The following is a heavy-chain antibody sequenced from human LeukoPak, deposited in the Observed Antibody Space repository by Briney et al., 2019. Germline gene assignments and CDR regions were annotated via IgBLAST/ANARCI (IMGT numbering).Heavy chain of an antibody. Sequence: PGGYLRLSCAASGFTFSSNWMYWVPQAPGQGLVWVSRINSDGSTTSYVDSVKGRFTISRYNAKSTLYLQMNSLRAEDTAVYYCARGGPIDYWGQGTLVTVSS. CDR3: ARGGPIDY. CDR1: GFTFSSNW. CDR2: INSDGSTT. V-gene: IGHV3-74*01. J-gene: IGHJ4*02.